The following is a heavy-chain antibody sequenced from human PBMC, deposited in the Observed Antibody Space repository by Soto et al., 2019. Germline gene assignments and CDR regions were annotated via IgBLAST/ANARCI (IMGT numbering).Heavy chain of an antibody. CDR1: GFTFSSFA. J-gene: IGHJ3*02. Sequence: EVQLLESGGGLVQPGGSLRLSCAASGFTFSSFAMSWVRQAPGKGLEWVSGISNSGGSVNYADSAKGRFTISRDNSKNTLSLEMNSLRAEDTALYYCAKVKWTYGSVSDIWGQGTMVTVSS. V-gene: IGHV3-23*01. CDR2: ISNSGGSV. D-gene: IGHD4-17*01. CDR3: AKVKWTYGSVSDI.